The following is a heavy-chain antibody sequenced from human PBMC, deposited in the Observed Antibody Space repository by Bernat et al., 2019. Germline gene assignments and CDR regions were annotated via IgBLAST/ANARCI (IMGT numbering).Heavy chain of an antibody. D-gene: IGHD3-16*01. J-gene: IGHJ4*02. Sequence: EVQLVESGGGLVQPGGSLRLSCVVSGFTFTSYSMNWVRQAPGKGLEWVSYMSSGSSTIYYADSVKGRFTISRDNGKNSLYLQMNSLRAEDTAVYYCARDIWGSGGGYWGQGTLVTVSS. V-gene: IGHV3-48*01. CDR2: MSSGSSTI. CDR1: GFTFTSYS. CDR3: ARDIWGSGGGY.